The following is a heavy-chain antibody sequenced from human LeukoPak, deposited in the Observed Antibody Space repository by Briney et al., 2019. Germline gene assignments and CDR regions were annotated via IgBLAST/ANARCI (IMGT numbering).Heavy chain of an antibody. V-gene: IGHV6-1*01. Sequence: SQTLSLTCAISGDNVSSNSAAWNWIRQSPSRGLEWLGRTYYRSKWYNDYVVSVKSRISINPDTSKNQFSLQLNSVTPEDTAVYYCARDPRISRAHYFDNWGQGTLVTVSS. D-gene: IGHD1-14*01. J-gene: IGHJ4*02. CDR1: GDNVSSNSAA. CDR2: TYYRSKWYN. CDR3: ARDPRISRAHYFDN.